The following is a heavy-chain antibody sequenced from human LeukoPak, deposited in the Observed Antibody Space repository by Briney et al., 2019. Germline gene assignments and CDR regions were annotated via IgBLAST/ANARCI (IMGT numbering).Heavy chain of an antibody. CDR3: ARVGDSGSSFDY. V-gene: IGHV4-59*01. CDR2: IYHTGST. Sequence: SETLSLTCTVSGGSIKNFYWDWVRQPPGKGLEWIGYIYHTGSTNYNPSLKNRVTMSVDTSKNLLSLRLTYLTAADTAVYYCARVGDSGSSFDYWGQGTQVTVSS. D-gene: IGHD3-10*01. J-gene: IGHJ4*02. CDR1: GGSIKNFY.